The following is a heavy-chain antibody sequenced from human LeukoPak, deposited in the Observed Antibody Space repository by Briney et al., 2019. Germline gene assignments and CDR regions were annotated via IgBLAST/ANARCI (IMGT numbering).Heavy chain of an antibody. J-gene: IGHJ4*02. D-gene: IGHD6-19*01. V-gene: IGHV3-48*02. CDR1: GFTSSTYA. Sequence: GGSLRLSCAASGFTSSTYALHWVRQAPGRGLEWVSYISTTSSTMYYADSVKGRFTMSRDNAKNSLYLQMDSLRDEDTAVYYCARGKEKWLDHFDYWGQGSLVTVSS. CDR3: ARGKEKWLDHFDY. CDR2: ISTTSSTM.